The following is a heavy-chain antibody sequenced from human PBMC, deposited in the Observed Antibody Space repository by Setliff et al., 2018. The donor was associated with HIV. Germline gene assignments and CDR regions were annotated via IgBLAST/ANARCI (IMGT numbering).Heavy chain of an antibody. D-gene: IGHD6-6*01. J-gene: IGHJ4*02. CDR1: GGSVSSSSYY. CDR2: IYYSGDT. V-gene: IGHV4-39*01. CDR3: ARMEATRPPRGLDY. Sequence: SETLSLTCSVSGGSVSSSSYYWGWIRQATGKGLEWIGTIYYSGDTQYNPSFKSRVIMSVDTSKNQFSLRLISMTAADTAVYYCARMEATRPPRGLDYWGPGTLVTV.